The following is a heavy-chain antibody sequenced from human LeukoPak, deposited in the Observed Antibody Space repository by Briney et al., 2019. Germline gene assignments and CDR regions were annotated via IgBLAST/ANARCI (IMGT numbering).Heavy chain of an antibody. J-gene: IGHJ4*02. CDR1: GYTFTSYD. CDR2: MNPNSGNT. V-gene: IGHV1-8*01. D-gene: IGHD1-26*01. CDR3: ARVMVGATDFDY. Sequence: ASVKVSCKASGYTFTSYDINWVRQATGQGLEWMGWMNPNSGNTGYAQKFQGRVTMTRNTSISTAYMELSSLRSEDTAVYYRARVMVGATDFDYWGQGTLVTVSS.